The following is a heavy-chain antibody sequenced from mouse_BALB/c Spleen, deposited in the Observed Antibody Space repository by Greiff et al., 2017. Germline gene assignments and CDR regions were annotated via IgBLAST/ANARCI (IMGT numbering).Heavy chain of an antibody. V-gene: IGHV5-9-4*01. CDR1: GFTFSSYA. J-gene: IGHJ1*01. CDR3: ARYGDYEYFDV. CDR2: ISSGGSYT. Sequence: EVLLVESGGGLVKPGGSLKLSCAASGFTFSSYAMSWVRQSPEKRLEWVAEISSGGSYTYYPDTVTGRFTISRDNAKNTLYLEMSSLRSEDTAMYYCARYGDYEYFDVWGAGTTVTVSS. D-gene: IGHD2-4*01.